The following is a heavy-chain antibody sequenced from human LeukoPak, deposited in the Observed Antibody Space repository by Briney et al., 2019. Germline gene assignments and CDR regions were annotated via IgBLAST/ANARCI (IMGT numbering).Heavy chain of an antibody. CDR3: TTGRRWELLAMDV. CDR2: IKSKTDGGTT. J-gene: IGHJ6*04. Sequence: GGSLRLSCAASGFTFSNAWMSWVRQAPEKGLEWVGRIKSKTDGGTTDYAAPVKGRFTISRDDSKNTLYLQMNSLKTEDTAVYYCTTGRRWELLAMDVWGKGTTVTVSS. V-gene: IGHV3-15*01. CDR1: GFTFSNAW. D-gene: IGHD1-26*01.